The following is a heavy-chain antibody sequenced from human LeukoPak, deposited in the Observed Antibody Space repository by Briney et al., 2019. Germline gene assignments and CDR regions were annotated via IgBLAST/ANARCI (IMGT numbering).Heavy chain of an antibody. Sequence: PGGSLRLSCAASGFTFSSYAMSWVRQAPGKGLEWVSAISGSDGSTYYADSVKGRFTISRDNSKNTLYLQMNSLRAEDTAVYYCARGGYCSSTSCYLDYWGQGTLVTVSS. CDR2: ISGSDGST. J-gene: IGHJ4*02. D-gene: IGHD2-2*01. CDR3: ARGGYCSSTSCYLDY. CDR1: GFTFSSYA. V-gene: IGHV3-23*01.